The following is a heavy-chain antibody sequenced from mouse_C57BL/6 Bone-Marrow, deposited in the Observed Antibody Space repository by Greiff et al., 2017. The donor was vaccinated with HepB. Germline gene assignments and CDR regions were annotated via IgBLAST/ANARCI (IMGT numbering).Heavy chain of an antibody. Sequence: EVQLQQSGPELVKPGASVKISCKASGYTFTDYYMNWVKQSHGKSLEWIGDINPNNGGTSYNQKFKGKATLTVDKSSSTAYMELRSLTSEDSAVYYCARSGGVLHYYAMDYWGQGTSVTVSS. CDR1: GYTFTDYY. J-gene: IGHJ4*01. CDR2: INPNNGGT. V-gene: IGHV1-26*01. D-gene: IGHD4-1*01. CDR3: ARSGGVLHYYAMDY.